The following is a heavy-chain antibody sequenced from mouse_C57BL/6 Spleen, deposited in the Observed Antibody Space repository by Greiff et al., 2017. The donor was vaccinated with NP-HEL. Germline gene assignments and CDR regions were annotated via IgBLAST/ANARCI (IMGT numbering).Heavy chain of an antibody. D-gene: IGHD1-1*01. CDR3: ARGGLRGLLNYAMDY. J-gene: IGHJ4*01. CDR1: GYTFTDYY. Sequence: EVQLQQSGPVLVKPGASVKMSCKASGYTFTDYYMNWVKQSHGKSLEWIGVINPYNGGTSYNQKFKGKATLTVDKSSSTAYMERNSLTSEDSAVYYCARGGLRGLLNYAMDYWGQGTSVTVSS. V-gene: IGHV1-19*01. CDR2: INPYNGGT.